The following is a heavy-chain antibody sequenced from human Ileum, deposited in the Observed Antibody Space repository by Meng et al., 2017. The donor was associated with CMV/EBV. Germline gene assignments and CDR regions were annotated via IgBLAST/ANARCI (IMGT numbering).Heavy chain of an antibody. Sequence: GSGPGLVKLSGTLSLTCTVSGDSISSGDYFWGWIRQPPKGLEWVASITYSGTTYYNPSLKSRVTMSVDTSKNQFSLKLNSVTAADTAVYYCVRASITMIDYWGQGTLVTVSS. D-gene: IGHD3-22*01. CDR2: ITYSGTT. CDR1: GDSISSGDYF. V-gene: IGHV4-39*07. CDR3: VRASITMIDY. J-gene: IGHJ4*02.